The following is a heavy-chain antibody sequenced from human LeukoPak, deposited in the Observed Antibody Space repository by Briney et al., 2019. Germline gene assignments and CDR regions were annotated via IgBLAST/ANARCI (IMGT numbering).Heavy chain of an antibody. V-gene: IGHV1-2*06. CDR1: GYTFTGYY. CDR2: INPNSGGT. CDR3: ARECPYSSSWGMTDAFDI. D-gene: IGHD6-13*01. Sequence: ASVKVSCKASGYTFTGYYMHWVRQAPGQGLEWMGRINPNSGGTNYAQKSQGRVTMTRDTSISTAYMELSRLRSDDTAVYYCARECPYSSSWGMTDAFDIWGQGTMVTVSS. J-gene: IGHJ3*02.